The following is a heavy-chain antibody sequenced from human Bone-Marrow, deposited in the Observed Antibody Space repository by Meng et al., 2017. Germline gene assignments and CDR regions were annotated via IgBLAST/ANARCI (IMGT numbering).Heavy chain of an antibody. D-gene: IGHD1-26*01. J-gene: IGHJ3*02. CDR1: GFTFSNAW. V-gene: IGHV3-15*05. CDR2: IKSKTDGGTT. CDR3: ARERVSVEWELPTDDAFDI. Sequence: GESLKISCAASGFTFSNAWMSWVRQAPGKGLEWVGRIKSKTDGGTTDYAAPVKGRFTISRDDSKNTLYLQMNSLRAEDTALYYCARERVSVEWELPTDDAFDIWGQGTMVTVSS.